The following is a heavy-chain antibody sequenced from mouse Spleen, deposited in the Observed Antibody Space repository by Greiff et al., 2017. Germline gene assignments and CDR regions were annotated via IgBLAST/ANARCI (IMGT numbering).Heavy chain of an antibody. Sequence: QVQLQQSGAELVRPGASVTLSCKASGYTFTDYEMHWVKQTPVHGLEWIGAIDPETGGTAYNQKFKGKAILTADKSSSTAYMELRSLTSEDSAVYYCTRSGYSNYYAWFAYWGQGTLVTVSA. J-gene: IGHJ3*01. CDR1: GYTFTDYE. CDR3: TRSGYSNYYAWFAY. CDR2: IDPETGGT. D-gene: IGHD2-5*01. V-gene: IGHV1-15*01.